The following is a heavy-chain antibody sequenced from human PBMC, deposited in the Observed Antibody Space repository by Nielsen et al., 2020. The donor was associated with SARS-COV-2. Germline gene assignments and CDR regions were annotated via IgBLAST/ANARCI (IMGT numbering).Heavy chain of an antibody. J-gene: IGHJ5*02. D-gene: IGHD3-16*01. CDR2: ISWNSGSI. CDR1: GFTFDDYA. CDR3: AKEDVPEERFDP. V-gene: IGHV3-9*01. Sequence: GGSLRLSCAASGFTFDDYAMHWVRQAPGKGLEWVSGISWNSGSIGYADSVKGRFTISRDNAKNSLYLQMNSLRAEDTALYYCAKEDVPEERFDPWGQGTLVTVSS.